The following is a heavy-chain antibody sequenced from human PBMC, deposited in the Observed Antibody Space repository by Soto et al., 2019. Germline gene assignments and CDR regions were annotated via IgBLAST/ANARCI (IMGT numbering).Heavy chain of an antibody. CDR3: ARQYSSMLDL. Sequence: QVQLVESGGGLVKPGGSLRLSCAASGFTFKNHYMTWIRQAPGKGLEWVSYISDSRSSIYYADSVKGRFTISRDNAKNSLLLEMNSLRGEDTAVYYCARQYSSMLDLWGQGTLVTVSS. CDR2: ISDSRSSI. CDR1: GFTFKNHY. J-gene: IGHJ4*02. V-gene: IGHV3-11*01. D-gene: IGHD6-13*01.